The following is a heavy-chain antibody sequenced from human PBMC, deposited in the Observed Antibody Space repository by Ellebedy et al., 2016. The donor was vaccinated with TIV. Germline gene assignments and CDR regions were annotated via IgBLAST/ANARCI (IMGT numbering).Heavy chain of an antibody. J-gene: IGHJ3*01. CDR1: GYSLTELS. D-gene: IGHD2-21*01. Sequence: AVSVKVSCKVSGYSLTELSMHGVRQAPGKGLEWMGGFDLEDGETTYAQKFHGRIILTEDTSSDTAYMELSNLRSEDTSVYFCATDSSTSRLVMVASAQAFDVWGQGTLVTVSS. CDR2: FDLEDGET. CDR3: ATDSSTSRLVMVASAQAFDV. V-gene: IGHV1-24*01.